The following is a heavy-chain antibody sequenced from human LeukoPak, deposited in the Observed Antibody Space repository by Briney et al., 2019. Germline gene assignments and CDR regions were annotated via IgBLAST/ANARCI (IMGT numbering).Heavy chain of an antibody. V-gene: IGHV3-23*01. CDR3: ARRGYLGHFDC. Sequence: GGSLRLSCAASGFAFSSYAMSWVRQAPGKGLEWVSAISGSGGSTYCADSVKGRFTISRDNSKNTLYLQMNSLRAEDTAVYYCARRGYLGHFDCWGQGTLVTVSS. J-gene: IGHJ4*02. CDR1: GFAFSSYA. D-gene: IGHD3-10*01. CDR2: ISGSGGST.